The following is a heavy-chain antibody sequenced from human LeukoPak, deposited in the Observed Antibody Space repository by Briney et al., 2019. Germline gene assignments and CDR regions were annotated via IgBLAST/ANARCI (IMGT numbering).Heavy chain of an antibody. Sequence: GGSLRLSCAASGFTFSSYAMHWVRQAPGKGLEWVSYISSSGSSIYYADSVKGRFTISRDNAKNSLYLQMNSLRAEDTAVYYCAREASGYSYGLDAFDIWGQGTMVTVSS. CDR2: ISSSGSSI. J-gene: IGHJ3*02. CDR3: AREASGYSYGLDAFDI. CDR1: GFTFSSYA. V-gene: IGHV3-48*03. D-gene: IGHD5-18*01.